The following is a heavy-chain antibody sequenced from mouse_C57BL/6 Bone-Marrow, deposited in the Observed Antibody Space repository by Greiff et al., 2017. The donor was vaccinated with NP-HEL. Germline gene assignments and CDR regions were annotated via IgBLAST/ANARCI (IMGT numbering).Heavy chain of an antibody. CDR1: GFSFNTYA. Sequence: EVKVVESGGGLVQPKGSLKLSCAASGFSFNTYAMNWVRQAPGKGLEWVARIRSKSNNYATYYADSVKDRFTISRDDSESMLYLQMNNLKTEDTAMYYCVKGSNYVQIFAYWGQGTLVTVSA. CDR2: IRSKSNNYAT. D-gene: IGHD2-5*01. CDR3: VKGSNYVQIFAY. J-gene: IGHJ3*01. V-gene: IGHV10-1*01.